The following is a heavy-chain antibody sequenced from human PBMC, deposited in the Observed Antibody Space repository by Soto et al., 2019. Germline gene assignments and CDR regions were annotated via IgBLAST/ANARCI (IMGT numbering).Heavy chain of an antibody. J-gene: IGHJ4*02. CDR3: ARDLYSNSPGILFDN. D-gene: IGHD4-4*01. Sequence: ASVKVSCKASGYTFTIYAMHFVRQAPGQRLECIGWRNTGNGSTKYWEKFGDSVTVTRDTSASTAYMELSSLRSEDTAVYYCARDLYSNSPGILFDNWGQGTLVTVSS. CDR1: GYTFTIYA. V-gene: IGHV1-3*04. CDR2: RNTGNGST.